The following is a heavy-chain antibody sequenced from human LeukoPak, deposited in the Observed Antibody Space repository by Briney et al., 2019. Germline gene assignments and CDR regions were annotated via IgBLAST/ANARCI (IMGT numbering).Heavy chain of an antibody. V-gene: IGHV3-21*01. Sequence: PGGSLRLSCAASGFTFSSYSMNWVRQAPGKGLEWVSSISSSSSYIYYADSVKGGFTISRDNAKNSLYLQMNSLRAEDTAVYYCARAEQYYDILTGYYLVPQFDYWGQGTLVTVSS. CDR3: ARAEQYYDILTGYYLVPQFDY. J-gene: IGHJ4*02. D-gene: IGHD3-9*01. CDR1: GFTFSSYS. CDR2: ISSSSSYI.